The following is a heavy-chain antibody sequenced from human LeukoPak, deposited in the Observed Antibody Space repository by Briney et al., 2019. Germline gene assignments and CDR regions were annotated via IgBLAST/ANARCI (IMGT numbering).Heavy chain of an antibody. CDR2: INPSGGST. CDR3: AVLAVAALSRY. CDR1: GYTFTSYR. Sequence: ASVKVSCKASGYTFTSYRVHWVRQPPGQGLEWMGLINPSGGSTTYAQNFQGRVSMTRDTSTSTVYMELSSLRSEDTAVYYCAVLAVAALSRYWGQGTLVTVSS. D-gene: IGHD6-19*01. J-gene: IGHJ4*02. V-gene: IGHV1-46*01.